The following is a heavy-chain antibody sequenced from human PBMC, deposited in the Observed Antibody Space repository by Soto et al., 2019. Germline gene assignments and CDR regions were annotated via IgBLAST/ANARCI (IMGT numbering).Heavy chain of an antibody. J-gene: IGHJ6*02. CDR3: ARGLPEADPYYYSGMDV. CDR2: MNPNSGNT. Sequence: ASVKVSCKASGYTFTSYDINWVRQATGQGLEWMGWMNPNSGNTGYAQKFQGRVTMTRNTSISTAYMELSSLRSEDTAVYYCARGLPEADPYYYSGMDVWGQGTTVTVSS. V-gene: IGHV1-8*01. CDR1: GYTFTSYD. D-gene: IGHD6-19*01.